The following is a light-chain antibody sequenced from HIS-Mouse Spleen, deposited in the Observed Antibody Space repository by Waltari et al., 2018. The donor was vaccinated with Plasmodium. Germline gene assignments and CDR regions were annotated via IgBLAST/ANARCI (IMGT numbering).Light chain of an antibody. CDR1: QDISNY. CDR3: QQYDNLPLT. V-gene: IGKV1-33*01. J-gene: IGKJ4*01. Sequence: DIQITQAPSSLSCSVGSKVTITCQASQDISNYLNWYQQKPGKAPKLLIYNASNLESGVPSRFSGSGSGTDFTFTISSLQPEDIATYYCQQYDNLPLTFGGGTKVEIK. CDR2: NAS.